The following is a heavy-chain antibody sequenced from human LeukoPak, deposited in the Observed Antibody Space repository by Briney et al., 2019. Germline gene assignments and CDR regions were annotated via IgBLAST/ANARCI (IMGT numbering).Heavy chain of an antibody. D-gene: IGHD3-10*01. Sequence: GSLRLSCAASGFTFSSYWMHWVRQAPGKGLVWVTRINSDGSGTNYADSVKGRFTISRDNAKNTLYLQMNSLRAEDTAVYYCARDRGSYYYGSGSLYYYYYYGMDVWGQGTTVTVSS. CDR1: GFTFSSYW. CDR3: ARDRGSYYYGSGSLYYYYYYGMDV. J-gene: IGHJ6*02. V-gene: IGHV3-74*01. CDR2: INSDGSGT.